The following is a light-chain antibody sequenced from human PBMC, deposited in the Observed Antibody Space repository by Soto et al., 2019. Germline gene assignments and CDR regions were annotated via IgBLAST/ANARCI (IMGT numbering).Light chain of an antibody. J-gene: IGKJ1*01. CDR2: KAS. CDR3: QRYKRYSTT. V-gene: IGKV1-5*03. Sequence: DIQMTQSPSTLSASVGDRVTITCRASQSISSWLAWYQQKPGKAPKLLIYKASSLESGVPSRFSASGSRTASSLSMSSLPPDDFATYCCQRYKRYSTTLGQGTKVEIK. CDR1: QSISSW.